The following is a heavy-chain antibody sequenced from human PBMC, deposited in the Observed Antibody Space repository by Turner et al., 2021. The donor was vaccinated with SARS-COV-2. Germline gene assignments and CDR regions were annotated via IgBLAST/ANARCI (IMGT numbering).Heavy chain of an antibody. CDR2: ISYDGSIK. D-gene: IGHD6-19*01. J-gene: IGHJ4*02. CDR1: GFTFSSYA. Sequence: QVQLVESGGCVVQPGRSLSLSCAASGFTFSSYAMHWVRQAPGKGLEWVAVISYDGSIKYYPDSVKGRFTISRDNSKNTLFLQMNSLRAEDTAVYYCARESSGWTINLDYWGQGTLVTVSS. CDR3: ARESSGWTINLDY. V-gene: IGHV3-30-3*01.